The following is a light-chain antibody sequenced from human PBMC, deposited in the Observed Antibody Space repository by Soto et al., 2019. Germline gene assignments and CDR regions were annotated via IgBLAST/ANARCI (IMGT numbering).Light chain of an antibody. J-gene: IGLJ1*01. CDR3: TSYAGLSFV. CDR1: SSDVGGNNY. Sequence: QSVLTQPPSASGSPGQSVTISCTGTSSDVGGNNYVSWYQHHPGKAPKLMIFEVYKRPSGVPDRFSGSKSANTASLTVSALHVEVEAAYYCTSYAGLSFVFRTVTKVHV. CDR2: EVY. V-gene: IGLV2-8*01.